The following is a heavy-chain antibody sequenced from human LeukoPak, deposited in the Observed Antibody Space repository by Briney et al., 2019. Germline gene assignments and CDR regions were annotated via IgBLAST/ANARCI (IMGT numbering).Heavy chain of an antibody. CDR3: ARGYSSGWSHYYYYMDV. V-gene: IGHV1-69*13. J-gene: IGHJ6*03. D-gene: IGHD6-19*01. Sequence: GASVKVSRKASGGTFSSYAISWVRQAPGQGLEWMGGIIPIFGTANYAQKFQGRVTITADESTSTAYMELSSLRSEDTAVYYCARGYSSGWSHYYYYMDVWGKGTTVTISS. CDR2: IIPIFGTA. CDR1: GGTFSSYA.